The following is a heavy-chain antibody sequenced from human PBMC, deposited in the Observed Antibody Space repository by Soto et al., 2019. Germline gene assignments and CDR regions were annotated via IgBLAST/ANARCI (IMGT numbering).Heavy chain of an antibody. V-gene: IGHV4-59*01. Sequence: QVQLQESGPRLVKPSETLSLTCTVSGDSISSYYWSWFRQPPGKGLAWIGYIPYTGRNNYNPSLKSRVTISVDTSKNQFALELRSVTAADTAVYFCARSPRLYETIGYYSYYSDYWGQGTLVTVS. CDR1: GDSISSYY. J-gene: IGHJ4*02. CDR2: IPYTGRN. D-gene: IGHD3-22*01. CDR3: ARSPRLYETIGYYSYYSDY.